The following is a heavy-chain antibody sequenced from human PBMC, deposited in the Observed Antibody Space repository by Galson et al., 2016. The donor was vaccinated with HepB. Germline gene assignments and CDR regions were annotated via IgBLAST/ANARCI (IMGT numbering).Heavy chain of an antibody. J-gene: IGHJ4*02. CDR1: GITFSDHA. V-gene: IGHV3-23*01. D-gene: IGHD1/OR15-1a*01. Sequence: SLRLSCAASGITFSDHAFNWVRQAPGKGLKWVATISADGRGTHYAGSVRSRFIISRDDSMSTVFLQMNSLRAEDTALYYCAKSMNWNNHLLLFWGQGTLVTVSS. CDR2: ISADGRGT. CDR3: AKSMNWNNHLLLF.